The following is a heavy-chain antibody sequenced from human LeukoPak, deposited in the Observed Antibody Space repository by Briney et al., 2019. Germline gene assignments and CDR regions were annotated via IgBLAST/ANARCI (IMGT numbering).Heavy chain of an antibody. Sequence: GGSLRLSCAASGFTFSSYAMSWVRQAPGKGLEWVSAISGSGGSTYSADSVKGRFTISRDNSKNTLYLQMNSLRAEDTAVYYCAKDNRAAVAGTFDYWGQGTLVTVSS. D-gene: IGHD6-19*01. CDR3: AKDNRAAVAGTFDY. J-gene: IGHJ4*02. V-gene: IGHV3-23*01. CDR1: GFTFSSYA. CDR2: ISGSGGST.